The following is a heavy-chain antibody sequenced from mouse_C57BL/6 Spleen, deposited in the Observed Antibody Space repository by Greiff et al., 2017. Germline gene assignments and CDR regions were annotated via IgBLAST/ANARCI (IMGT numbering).Heavy chain of an antibody. V-gene: IGHV1-15*01. CDR3: TRTKFYYAMDY. CDR2: IDPETGGT. J-gene: IGHJ4*01. Sequence: QVQLKESGAELVRPGASVTLSCKASGYTFTDYEMHWVKQTPVHGLEWIGAIDPETGGTAYNQKFKGKAILTADKSSSTAYMELRSLTSEDSAVYYCTRTKFYYAMDYWGQGTSVTVSS. CDR1: GYTFTDYE.